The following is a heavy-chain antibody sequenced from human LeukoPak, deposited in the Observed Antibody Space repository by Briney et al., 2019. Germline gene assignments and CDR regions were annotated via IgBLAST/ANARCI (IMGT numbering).Heavy chain of an antibody. J-gene: IGHJ4*02. V-gene: IGHV3-11*01. CDR1: GFTFSDYY. CDR2: ISSSGSSI. D-gene: IGHD3-9*01. Sequence: PGGSLRLSCAASGFTFSDYYMSWIRQAPGKGLEWVSYISSSGSSIYYADSVKGRFTISRYQAKNSLYLQMNSLGAEDTAVYYCARGHYDILTGLVDYWGQGTLVTVSS. CDR3: ARGHYDILTGLVDY.